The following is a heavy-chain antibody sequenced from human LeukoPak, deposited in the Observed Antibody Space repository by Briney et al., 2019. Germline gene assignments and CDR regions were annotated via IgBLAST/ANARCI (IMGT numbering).Heavy chain of an antibody. D-gene: IGHD2-21*02. CDR2: IYSGDST. CDR1: GFTFNNNY. V-gene: IGHV3-53*01. CDR3: AREVATGFSCFDY. Sequence: GGSLRLSCAASGFTFNNNYMNWVRQAPGKGLEWVSLIYSGDSTYYADSVKGRFIISRDNSKNTLYLQMNSLRAGDTAVYYCAREVATGFSCFDYWGQGTLVTVSS. J-gene: IGHJ4*02.